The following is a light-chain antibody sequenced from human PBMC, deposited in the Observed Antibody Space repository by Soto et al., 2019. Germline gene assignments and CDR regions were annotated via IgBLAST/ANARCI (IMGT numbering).Light chain of an antibody. V-gene: IGLV2-11*01. CDR2: DVT. CDR1: SSDVGRYNY. Sequence: QSALTQPRSVSGSPGQSVTISCTGTSSDVGRYNYVSWYQQHPGEAPKLMIYDVTKRPSGVPDRFSGSKSGNTASLTISGLRAEDEADYYCCSYAGSYTYVFGSGTKVTVL. J-gene: IGLJ1*01. CDR3: CSYAGSYTYV.